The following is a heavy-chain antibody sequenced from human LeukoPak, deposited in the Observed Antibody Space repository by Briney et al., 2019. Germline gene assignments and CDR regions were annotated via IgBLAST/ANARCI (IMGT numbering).Heavy chain of an antibody. J-gene: IGHJ2*01. CDR3: ARDAVIIAGTFVLRYFDL. CDR1: GYTLTELS. CDR2: FDPEDGET. Sequence: ASVKVSCKVSGYTLTELSMHWVRQAPGKGLEWMGGFDPEDGETIYAQKFQGRVTMTEDTSTDTAYMELSSLRSEDTAVYYCARDAVIIAGTFVLRYFDLWGRGTLVTVS. D-gene: IGHD1-7*01. V-gene: IGHV1-24*01.